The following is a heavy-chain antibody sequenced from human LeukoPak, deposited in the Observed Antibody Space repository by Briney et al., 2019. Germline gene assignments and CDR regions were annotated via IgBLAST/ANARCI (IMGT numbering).Heavy chain of an antibody. J-gene: IGHJ4*02. V-gene: IGHV4-34*01. CDR2: VHHSRGT. CDR3: ARATADFWSALSALPNY. CDR1: GGSFSGYY. D-gene: IGHD3-3*01. Sequence: SETLSLTCAVYGGSFSGYYCTWIRQSPGKGLEWIGEVHHSRGTSYNPSLKGRVPMSLDTSEKQFSLKLTSVTDADTGVYYCARATADFWSALSALPNYWGQGTLVTVSS.